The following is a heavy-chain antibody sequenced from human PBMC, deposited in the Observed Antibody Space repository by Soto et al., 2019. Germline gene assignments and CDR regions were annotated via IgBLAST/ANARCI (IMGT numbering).Heavy chain of an antibody. Sequence: ASSLKLSCKASGYSFTGYYMHWGRKAPEQGLEGMGWINPNSGGTNYAQKFQGWVTMTRDTSISTAYMELSRLRSDDTAVYYCARDQRGLVRGITYYYYGMDVWGQGPTVTVSS. V-gene: IGHV1-2*04. D-gene: IGHD3-10*01. CDR2: INPNSGGT. CDR3: ARDQRGLVRGITYYYYGMDV. J-gene: IGHJ6*02. CDR1: GYSFTGYY.